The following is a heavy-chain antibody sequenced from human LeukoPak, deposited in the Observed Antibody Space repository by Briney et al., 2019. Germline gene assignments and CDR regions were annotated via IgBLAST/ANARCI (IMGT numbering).Heavy chain of an antibody. V-gene: IGHV3-7*01. CDR3: ARDGTAAGLYFDL. CDR1: GFTFSSYW. J-gene: IGHJ4*01. D-gene: IGHD6-13*01. Sequence: GGSLRLSCAVSGFTFSSYWMNWVRQAPGKGLEWVASIRQDGGEKSYVDSVKGRFTISRDNTKNSLYLQINSLRAEDMAVYYCARDGTAAGLYFDLWGQGTLVTVSS. CDR2: IRQDGGEK.